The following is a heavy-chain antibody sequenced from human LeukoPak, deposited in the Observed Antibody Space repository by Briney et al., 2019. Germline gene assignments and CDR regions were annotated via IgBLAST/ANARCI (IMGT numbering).Heavy chain of an antibody. J-gene: IGHJ4*02. CDR3: ARVANRDGYDFDY. CDR2: ISPYNGNT. Sequence: ASVKVSCKASGGTFSSYAISWVRQAPGQGLEWMGWISPYNGNTNYAQNLQGRVSMTTDTSTSTAYMELRSLRSDDTAVYYCARVANRDGYDFDYWGQGTLVTVSS. CDR1: GGTFSSYA. V-gene: IGHV1-18*01. D-gene: IGHD5-12*01.